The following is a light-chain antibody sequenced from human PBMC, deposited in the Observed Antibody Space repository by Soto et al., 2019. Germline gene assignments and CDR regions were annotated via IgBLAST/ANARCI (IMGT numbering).Light chain of an antibody. Sequence: QSVLTQPPSVSGAPGQRVTISCTGSSSNIGAGYDVHWYQQLPGTAPKLLIYGNINRPSGVPDRFSGSKSGTSASLAITGLQAEDEADYYCQSYDSSLSGWVFGGGTTLTVL. CDR3: QSYDSSLSGWV. V-gene: IGLV1-40*01. J-gene: IGLJ3*02. CDR1: SSNIGAGYD. CDR2: GNI.